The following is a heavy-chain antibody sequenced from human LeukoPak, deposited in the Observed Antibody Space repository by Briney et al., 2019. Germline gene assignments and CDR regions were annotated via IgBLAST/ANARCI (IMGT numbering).Heavy chain of an antibody. Sequence: KPGGSLGLSCAASGFTFSSYTMDWVRQPPGKGLEWVSSISSSSSYIYYADSVRDRFTISRDSATNSLYLQMNGLRAEDTAVYYCARGRRHGDYRWDALDFWGQGTMVTVSS. CDR3: ARGRRHGDYRWDALDF. D-gene: IGHD4-17*01. CDR2: ISSSSSYI. CDR1: GFTFSSYT. V-gene: IGHV3-21*01. J-gene: IGHJ3*01.